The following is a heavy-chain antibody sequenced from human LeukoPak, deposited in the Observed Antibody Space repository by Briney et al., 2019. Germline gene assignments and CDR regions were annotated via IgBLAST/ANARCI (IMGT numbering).Heavy chain of an antibody. V-gene: IGHV1-18*01. CDR1: GYSFTSYG. CDR3: ARDQGVVSGFGP. Sequence: APVKVSRKSSGYSFTSYGFNWVRQAPGQGLEWMGWISAYNGDTNYAQKFQGRVTMTTDTSTSTAYMELRSLRSDDTAVYYCARDQGVVSGFGPWGQGTLVTVS. J-gene: IGHJ5*02. D-gene: IGHD2-15*01. CDR2: ISAYNGDT.